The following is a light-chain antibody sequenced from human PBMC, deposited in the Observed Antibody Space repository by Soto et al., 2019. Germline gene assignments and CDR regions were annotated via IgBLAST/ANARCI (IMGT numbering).Light chain of an antibody. CDR1: QSVSHY. CDR3: QQRSEWPLCT. J-gene: IGKJ2*02. CDR2: DVS. V-gene: IGKV3-11*01. Sequence: EIILTQSPATLSLSPGDRATLSCRASQSVSHYLAWYQQKPGQAPRLLIYDVSNRATASPARFSGSGSGTAVTLTISSLEPEDFAVYFCQQRSEWPLCTFGQGTKLEIK.